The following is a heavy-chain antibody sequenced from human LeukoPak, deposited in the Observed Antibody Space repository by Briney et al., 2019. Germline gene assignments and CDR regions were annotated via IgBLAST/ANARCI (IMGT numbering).Heavy chain of an antibody. D-gene: IGHD1-26*01. CDR2: IYSDANST. J-gene: IGHJ4*02. CDR1: GFTFSSYA. Sequence: GGSLRLPCAASGFTFSSYAMTWVRQAPGKGLVWVSRIYSDANSTTYADSVMGRFTISRDNAKNTLYLQMNSLRGEDTAVYYCARSGVWSKGPDYWGQGTLVTVSS. V-gene: IGHV3-74*01. CDR3: ARSGVWSKGPDY.